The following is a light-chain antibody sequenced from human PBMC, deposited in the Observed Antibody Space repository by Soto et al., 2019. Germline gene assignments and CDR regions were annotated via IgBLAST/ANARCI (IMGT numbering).Light chain of an antibody. Sequence: QSVLTQPASVSGSPGQSITLSCTGTSSDIGGYDYVSWYQRHPGKAPQLIIYDVNNRPSGVSNRFSGSKSGNTASLTISGLQAEGEADYYCTSYASGSSHVVFGGGTKLTV. CDR2: DVN. J-gene: IGLJ2*01. CDR1: SSDIGGYDY. CDR3: TSYASGSSHVV. V-gene: IGLV2-14*01.